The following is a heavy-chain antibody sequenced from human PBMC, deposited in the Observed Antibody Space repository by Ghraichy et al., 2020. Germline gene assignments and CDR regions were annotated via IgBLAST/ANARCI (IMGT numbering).Heavy chain of an antibody. D-gene: IGHD2-15*01. Sequence: SETLSLTCAVYGGSFSGYYWSWIRQPPGKGLEWIGEINHSGSTNYNPSLKSRVTISVDTSKNQFSLKLSSVTAADTAVYYCARGRIGEYWGQGTLVTVSS. CDR3: ARGRIGEY. J-gene: IGHJ4*02. CDR2: INHSGST. CDR1: GGSFSGYY. V-gene: IGHV4-34*01.